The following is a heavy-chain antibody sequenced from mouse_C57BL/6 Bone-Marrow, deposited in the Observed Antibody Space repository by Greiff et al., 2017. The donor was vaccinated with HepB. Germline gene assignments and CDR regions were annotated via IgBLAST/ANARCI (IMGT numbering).Heavy chain of an antibody. CDR2: INYDGSST. CDR1: GFTFSDYY. Sequence: EVQRVESEGGLVQPGRSMKLSCTASGFTFSDYYMAWVRQVPEKGLEWVANINYDGSSTYYLDSLKSRFIISRDNAKNILYLQMSSLKSEDTATYYCARAPYDYDDGYAMDYWGQGTSVTVSS. V-gene: IGHV5-16*01. D-gene: IGHD2-4*01. CDR3: ARAPYDYDDGYAMDY. J-gene: IGHJ4*01.